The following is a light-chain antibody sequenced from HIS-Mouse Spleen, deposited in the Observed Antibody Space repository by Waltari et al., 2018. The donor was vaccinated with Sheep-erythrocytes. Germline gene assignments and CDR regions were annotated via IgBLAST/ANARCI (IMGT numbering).Light chain of an antibody. J-gene: IGLJ3*02. V-gene: IGLV2-11*01. CDR1: SSDVGGYNY. Sequence: QSALTQPRSVSGSPGQSVTISCTGTSSDVGGYNYDSWYQQHPGKAPKLMIYDVSKRPSVVPDRCSGSKSGNTASLTISGLQAEDEADYYCCSYAGSYTWVFGGGTKLTVL. CDR2: DVS. CDR3: CSYAGSYTWV.